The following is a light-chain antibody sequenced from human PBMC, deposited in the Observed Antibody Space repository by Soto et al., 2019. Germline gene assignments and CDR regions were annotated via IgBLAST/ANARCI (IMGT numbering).Light chain of an antibody. Sequence: EIVLTQSPATLSLSPGERATLSCRASQSLSGHLAWFQQKPGQPPRLLIYDASDRATGVPARFSGSGSGTDFTLTISSLEPEAFAVYFCQLRNNWPPIFTFGPGTKVDFK. V-gene: IGKV3-11*01. CDR1: QSLSGH. CDR3: QLRNNWPPIFT. J-gene: IGKJ3*01. CDR2: DAS.